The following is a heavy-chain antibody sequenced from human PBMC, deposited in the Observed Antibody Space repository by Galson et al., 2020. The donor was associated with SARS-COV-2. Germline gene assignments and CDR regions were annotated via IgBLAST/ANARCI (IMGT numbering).Heavy chain of an antibody. Sequence: LSLTCAASGFTFSDYYMSWIRQAPGKGLEWVSYISSSSSYTNYADSVKGRFTISRDNAKNSLYLQMNSLRAEDTAVYYCARDGRYVPHGLFDPWGQGTLVTVSS. CDR3: ARDGRYVPHGLFDP. CDR2: ISSSSSYT. D-gene: IGHD3-16*02. J-gene: IGHJ5*02. CDR1: GFTFSDYY. V-gene: IGHV3-11*06.